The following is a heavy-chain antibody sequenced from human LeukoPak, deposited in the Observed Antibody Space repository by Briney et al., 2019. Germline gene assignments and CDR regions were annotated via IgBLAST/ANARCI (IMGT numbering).Heavy chain of an antibody. J-gene: IGHJ4*02. CDR3: ARDRGDHGDYVAKY. Sequence: QPGRSLRLSCETSGFTFSDYAMHWVRQAPGKGLEWVAAISYDGGLKNYADSVKGRFTVSRDKSKNTLYLQMTSLRTEDTALYYCARDRGDHGDYVAKYWGQGALVTVSS. CDR1: GFTFSDYA. CDR2: ISYDGGLK. D-gene: IGHD4-17*01. V-gene: IGHV3-30*03.